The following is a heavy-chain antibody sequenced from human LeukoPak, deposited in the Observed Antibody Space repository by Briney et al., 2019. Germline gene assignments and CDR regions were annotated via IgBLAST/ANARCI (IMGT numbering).Heavy chain of an antibody. CDR2: ISVDGSNK. J-gene: IGHJ4*02. CDR1: GFTFSSYW. CDR3: ARDPRTSSTSRNYFES. Sequence: GGSLRLSCAASGFTFSSYWMHWVRQAPGKGLEWVAVISVDGSNKFYAGSVRGRCTISRDNSKNTMSLQMDSLRGEDTAVYYCARDPRTSSTSRNYFESWGQGTLVTVSS. D-gene: IGHD6-13*01. V-gene: IGHV3-30-3*01.